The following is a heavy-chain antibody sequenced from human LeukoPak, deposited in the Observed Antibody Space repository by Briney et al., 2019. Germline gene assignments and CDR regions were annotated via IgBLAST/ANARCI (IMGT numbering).Heavy chain of an antibody. CDR2: ISSSSSYT. J-gene: IGHJ6*02. CDR3: ASRIDSSGYYLVDYYYGMDV. CDR1: GFTFSDYY. D-gene: IGHD3-22*01. V-gene: IGHV3-11*06. Sequence: PGGSLRLSCAASGFTFSDYYMSWIRQAPGKGLEWVSYISSSSSYTNYADSVKGRFTISRDNAKNSLYLQMNSLRAEGTAVYYCASRIDSSGYYLVDYYYGMDVWGQGTTVTVSS.